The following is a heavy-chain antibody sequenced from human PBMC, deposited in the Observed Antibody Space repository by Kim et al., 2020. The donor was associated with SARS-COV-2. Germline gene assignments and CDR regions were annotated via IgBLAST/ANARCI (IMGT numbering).Heavy chain of an antibody. CDR3: ARTAQCSGSWCIFDY. Sequence: SETLSLTCSVSGGTMSSHYWSWIRQPAGKGLEFIGRIYSSGSTDYNPSFKSRLTMSVDTSKNQFSLKLNSVTAADTAVYYCARTAQCSGSWCIFDYWGQGTLVTVSS. J-gene: IGHJ4*02. D-gene: IGHD6-13*01. CDR2: IYSSGST. V-gene: IGHV4-4*07. CDR1: GGTMSSHY.